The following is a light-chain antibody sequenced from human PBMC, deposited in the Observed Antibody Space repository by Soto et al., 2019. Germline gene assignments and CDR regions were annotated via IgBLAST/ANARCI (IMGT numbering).Light chain of an antibody. Sequence: DIQMTQSPSSLSASVVDRVTITGRASQDIGNELGWFQQKPGRAPKRLIYRASNLESGVPSRFSGSGSATEFTLTISSLQPEDFATYYCLQHKRYPLAFGGGTKVDIK. CDR1: QDIGNE. V-gene: IGKV1-17*01. CDR2: RAS. J-gene: IGKJ4*01. CDR3: LQHKRYPLA.